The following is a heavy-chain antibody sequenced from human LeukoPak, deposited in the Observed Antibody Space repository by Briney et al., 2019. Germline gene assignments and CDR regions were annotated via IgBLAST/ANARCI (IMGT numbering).Heavy chain of an antibody. D-gene: IGHD3/OR15-3a*01. V-gene: IGHV3-23*01. CDR2: ISGSGGST. Sequence: GGTLRLSCAASGFTFSSYGMSWVRQAPGKGLEWVSAISGSGGSTYYADSVKGRFTISRDNSKNTLYLQMNSLRAEDTAVYYCAKDWYGGGLYNWFDPWGQGTLVTVSS. CDR1: GFTFSSYG. CDR3: AKDWYGGGLYNWFDP. J-gene: IGHJ5*02.